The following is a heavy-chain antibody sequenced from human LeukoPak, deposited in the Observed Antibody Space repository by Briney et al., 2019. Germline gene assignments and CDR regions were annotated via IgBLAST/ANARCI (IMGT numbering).Heavy chain of an antibody. CDR2: IYSGGST. V-gene: IGHV3-53*04. D-gene: IGHD3-22*01. CDR1: GFTVSSNY. J-gene: IGHJ5*02. Sequence: GGSLRLSCAASGFTVSSNYMSWVRQAPGKGLEWVSVIYSGGSTYYADSVKGRFTISRHNTKNTLYLQMNSMRAEDTAVYYCARDFYDSSGYYYLTWGQGTLVTVSS. CDR3: ARDFYDSSGYYYLT.